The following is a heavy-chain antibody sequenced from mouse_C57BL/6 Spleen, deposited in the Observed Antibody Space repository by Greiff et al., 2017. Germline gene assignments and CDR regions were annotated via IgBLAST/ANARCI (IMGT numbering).Heavy chain of an antibody. CDR3: ARSREYGDWYFDV. CDR1: GYAFSSSW. D-gene: IGHD5-1*01. CDR2: IYPGDGDT. V-gene: IGHV1-82*01. Sequence: QVQLQQSGPELVKPGASVKISCKASGYAFSSSWMNWVKQRPGKGLEWIGRIYPGDGDTNYNGKFKGKATLTADKSSSTAYMQLSSLTSEDSAVYFCARSREYGDWYFDVWGTGTPVTVSS. J-gene: IGHJ1*03.